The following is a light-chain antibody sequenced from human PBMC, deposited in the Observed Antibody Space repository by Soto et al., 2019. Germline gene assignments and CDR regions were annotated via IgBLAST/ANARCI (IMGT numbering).Light chain of an antibody. CDR3: QQYNNWPRT. Sequence: EIVLTQSPGTLSLSPGERATLSCRASQSVSSNLAWYQQKPGQAPRLLIYGASTRATGIPARFSGSGSGTEFTLTISSLQSEDFAVYYCQQYNNWPRTFGHGTKVDIK. CDR1: QSVSSN. CDR2: GAS. J-gene: IGKJ1*01. V-gene: IGKV3-15*01.